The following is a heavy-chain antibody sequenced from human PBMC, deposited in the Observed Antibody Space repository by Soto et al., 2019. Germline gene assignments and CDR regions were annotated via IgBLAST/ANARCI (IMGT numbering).Heavy chain of an antibody. CDR2: IYYSGST. CDR3: ARGGRRSPGMDV. Sequence: QVQLQESGPGLVKPSQTLSLTCTVSGGSISSGGYYWSWIRQHPGKGLEWIGYIYYSGSTYYNPSLMSRVTISVETSKNQSSLKLSSVTAADTAVYYCARGGRRSPGMDVWGQGTTVTVSS. J-gene: IGHJ6*02. CDR1: GGSISSGGYY. V-gene: IGHV4-31*03.